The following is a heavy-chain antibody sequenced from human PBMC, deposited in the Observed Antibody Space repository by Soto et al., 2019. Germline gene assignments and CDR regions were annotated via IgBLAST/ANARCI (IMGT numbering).Heavy chain of an antibody. CDR1: GYIFTSYG. CDR3: ATHGSGSF. CDR2: ISTYNGNT. Sequence: QVQLVQSGAEVKKPGDSVKVSYKASGYIFTSYGISWVRQAPGQGLELMGWISTYNGNTNYAQKFQGRVIMTADTSTSTAYMELRSLRSDDRGVYYCATHGSGSFWGQGTLVTVSS. D-gene: IGHD3-10*01. V-gene: IGHV1-18*01. J-gene: IGHJ4*02.